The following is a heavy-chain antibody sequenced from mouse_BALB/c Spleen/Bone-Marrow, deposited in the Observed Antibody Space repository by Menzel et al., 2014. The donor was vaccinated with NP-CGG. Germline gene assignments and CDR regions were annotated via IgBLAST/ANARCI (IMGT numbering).Heavy chain of an antibody. CDR2: INPDSSTI. CDR3: ARLNYYGNLFV. V-gene: IGHV4-1*02. D-gene: IGHD1-1*01. CDR1: GFDFSRFW. Sequence: DVHLVESGGGLEQPGGSLKLSCAASGFDFSRFWMSWVRQAPGKGLEWIGEINPDSSTINYTPSLKDKFIISRDNAKNTLYLQMSKVRSEDTALYYCARLNYYGNLFVWGAGTTVTVSS. J-gene: IGHJ1*01.